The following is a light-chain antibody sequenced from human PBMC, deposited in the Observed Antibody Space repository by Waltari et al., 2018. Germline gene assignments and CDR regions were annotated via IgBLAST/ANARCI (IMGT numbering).Light chain of an antibody. CDR1: QDISNY. J-gene: IGKJ5*01. V-gene: IGKV1-33*01. Sequence: DIQMTHSRSSLSAFVGDRVTITCQSSQDISNYLNWYHQKPGKAPKLLIYDASNLETGVPSRFSGSGSGTDFTFTISSLQPEDIATYYCQQYDNLLPTFGQGTRLE. CDR2: DAS. CDR3: QQYDNLLPT.